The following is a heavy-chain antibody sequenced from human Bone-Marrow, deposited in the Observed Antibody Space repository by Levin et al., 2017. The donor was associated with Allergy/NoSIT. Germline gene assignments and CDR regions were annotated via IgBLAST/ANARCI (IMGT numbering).Heavy chain of an antibody. CDR2: ISWNSGSF. V-gene: IGHV3-9*01. CDR3: AKDMRYNFVGAFDI. Sequence: SGGSLRLSCAASGFTFGDYAMDWVRQAPGKGLEWVSGISWNSGSFGYADSVKGRFTISRDNAKNSLYLQMNSLRADDTALYYCAKDMRYNFVGAFDIWGQGTMVNVSS. D-gene: IGHD1-1*01. CDR1: GFTFGDYA. J-gene: IGHJ3*02.